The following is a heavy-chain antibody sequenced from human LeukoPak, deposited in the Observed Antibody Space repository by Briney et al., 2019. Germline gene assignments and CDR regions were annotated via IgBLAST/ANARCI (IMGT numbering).Heavy chain of an antibody. CDR3: ARDQEGFDY. J-gene: IGHJ4*02. Sequence: ASVKVSCKASGYTFTNNYLHWVRQAPGQGLEWMGMIYPRDGSTSYAQNFQGRVTVTRDTSTTTVHMELRGLRSEDTAVYCCARDQEGFDYWGQGTVVTVSS. V-gene: IGHV1-46*01. CDR1: GYTFTNNY. CDR2: IYPRDGST.